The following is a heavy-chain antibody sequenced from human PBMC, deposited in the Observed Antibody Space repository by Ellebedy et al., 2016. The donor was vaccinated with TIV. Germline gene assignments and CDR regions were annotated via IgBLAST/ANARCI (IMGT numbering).Heavy chain of an antibody. CDR3: ARSAGGYSGYDNFDF. J-gene: IGHJ4*02. D-gene: IGHD5-12*01. V-gene: IGHV3-53*01. Sequence: GESLKISCAASGFSVSTNCMNWVRQAPGKGLEWVSVIYGGGNTYYADSVRGRVTTSRDNPKNTLFLQMNSLRAEDTAVYYCARSAGGYSGYDNFDFWGQGTLVTVSS. CDR2: IYGGGNT. CDR1: GFSVSTNC.